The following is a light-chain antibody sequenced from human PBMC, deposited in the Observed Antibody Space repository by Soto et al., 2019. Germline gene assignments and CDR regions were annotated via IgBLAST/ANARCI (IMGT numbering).Light chain of an antibody. J-gene: IGLJ2*01. V-gene: IGLV2-14*01. Sequence: QSALTQPASVSGSPGQSITISCTGTSSDVGGYNYVSWYQQHPGKAPKLMIYDVSNRPSGVSNRFSGSKSGNTASLTISGIQAEDAADYYCSSYTSSILFGGETKLTVL. CDR1: SSDVGGYNY. CDR3: SSYTSSIL. CDR2: DVS.